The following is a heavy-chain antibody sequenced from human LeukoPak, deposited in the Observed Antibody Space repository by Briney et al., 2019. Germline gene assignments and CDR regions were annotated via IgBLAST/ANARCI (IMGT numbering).Heavy chain of an antibody. CDR1: GGSISSGDYY. CDR3: ARVGAQSLYVWGSYRYLDY. Sequence: SETLSLTCTVSGGSISSGDYYWGWIRQPPGKGLEWIGYIYYSGSTYYNPSLKSRVTIPVDTSKNQFSLKLSSVTAADTAVYYCARVGAQSLYVWGSYRYLDYWGQGTLVTVSS. J-gene: IGHJ4*02. CDR2: IYYSGST. V-gene: IGHV4-30-4*08. D-gene: IGHD3-16*02.